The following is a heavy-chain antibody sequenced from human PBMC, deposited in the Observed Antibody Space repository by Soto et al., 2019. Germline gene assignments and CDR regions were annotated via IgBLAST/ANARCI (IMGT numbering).Heavy chain of an antibody. CDR2: ISISGGTI. Sequence: GGSLRLSCAASGFIFSDYYMSWIRQAPGKGLEWLSYISISGGTIYYADSVKGRFSISRDNAKNSLYLQLSSLRAEDTAVYFCARERARVFDSWGQGTLVTVS. CDR1: GFIFSDYY. CDR3: ARERARVFDS. J-gene: IGHJ4*02. V-gene: IGHV3-11*01.